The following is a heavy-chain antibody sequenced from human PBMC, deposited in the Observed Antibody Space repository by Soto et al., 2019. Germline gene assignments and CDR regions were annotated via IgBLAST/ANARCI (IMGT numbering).Heavy chain of an antibody. CDR2: ISYDGSNK. CDR3: AKDRWSGFLEWLSCYFDY. CDR1: GFTFSSYG. J-gene: IGHJ4*02. Sequence: WGSLRLSCASSGFTFSSYGMHWVRQAPGKGLEWVAVISYDGSNKYYADSVKGRFTISRDNSKNTLYLQMNSLRAEDTAVYYCAKDRWSGFLEWLSCYFDYWGQGTLVTVSS. V-gene: IGHV3-30*18. D-gene: IGHD3-3*01.